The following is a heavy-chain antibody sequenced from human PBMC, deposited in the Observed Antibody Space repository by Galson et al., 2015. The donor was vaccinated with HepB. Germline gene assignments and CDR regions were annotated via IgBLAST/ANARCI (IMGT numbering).Heavy chain of an antibody. CDR3: ARDIAVAGLDY. J-gene: IGHJ4*02. V-gene: IGHV1-69*13. D-gene: IGHD6-19*01. CDR2: IIPIFGTA. CDR1: GYTFTGYY. Sequence: SVKVSCKASGYTFTGYYMHWVRQAPGQGLEWMGGIIPIFGTANYAQKFQGRVTITADESTSTAYMELSSLRSEDTAVYYCARDIAVAGLDYWGQGTLVTVSS.